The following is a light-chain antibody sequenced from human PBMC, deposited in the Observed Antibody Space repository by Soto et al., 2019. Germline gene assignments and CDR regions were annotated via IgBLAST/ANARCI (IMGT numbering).Light chain of an antibody. CDR2: DAS. J-gene: IGKJ2*01. V-gene: IGKV3D-20*01. CDR1: QSVDRNY. CDR3: QQYGNSPYT. Sequence: EIVLTQSPGTLSLSPGESATLSCRASQSVDRNYLAWYQQKPGLAPRLLIYDASSRATGIPDRFSGSGSGTDFTLTISRLEPEDFAVYYCQQYGNSPYTFGQGTKLEIK.